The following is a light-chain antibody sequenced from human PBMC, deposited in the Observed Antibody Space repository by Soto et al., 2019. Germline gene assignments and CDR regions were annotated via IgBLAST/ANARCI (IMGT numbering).Light chain of an antibody. CDR1: QSVSSSY. CDR3: QQYGSSLKP. V-gene: IGKV3-20*01. J-gene: IGKJ2*01. CDR2: GAS. Sequence: EVVLTQSPGTLSLSPGERATLSCRASQSVSSSYLAWYQQKPSQAPRLLIYGASSRATGIPDRFSGSGSGTDFTLTISRQEPEDFAVYYCQQYGSSLKPFGQGTKREIK.